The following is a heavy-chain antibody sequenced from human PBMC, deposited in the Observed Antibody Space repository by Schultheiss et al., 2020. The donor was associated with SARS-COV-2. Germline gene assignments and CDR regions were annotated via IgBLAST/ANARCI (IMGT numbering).Heavy chain of an antibody. CDR2: INHSGST. D-gene: IGHD6-13*01. CDR3: ARGAGYSSSSLDAFDI. CDR1: GGSISSYY. V-gene: IGHV4-34*01. J-gene: IGHJ3*02. Sequence: SETLSLTCTVSGGSISSYYWSWIRQTPGKGLEWIGEINHSGSTNYNPSLKSRVTISVDTSKNQFSLKLSSVTAADTAVYYCARGAGYSSSSLDAFDIWGQGTMVTVSS.